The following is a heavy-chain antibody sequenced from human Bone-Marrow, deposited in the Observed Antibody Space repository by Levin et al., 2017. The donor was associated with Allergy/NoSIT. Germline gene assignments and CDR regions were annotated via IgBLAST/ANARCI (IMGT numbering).Heavy chain of an antibody. Sequence: GESLKISCKASGYTFTNYGMNWVRQAPGQGLEWMGWINTNTGTPTYAQAFAGRMGFFVDPFVSTAYLEISSLKTEDTAVYYCARVGCTTSSCYGDKLDYWGQGTLVTVSS. J-gene: IGHJ4*02. CDR1: GYTFTNYG. V-gene: IGHV7-4-1*02. CDR3: ARVGCTTSSCYGDKLDY. CDR2: INTNTGTP. D-gene: IGHD2-2*01.